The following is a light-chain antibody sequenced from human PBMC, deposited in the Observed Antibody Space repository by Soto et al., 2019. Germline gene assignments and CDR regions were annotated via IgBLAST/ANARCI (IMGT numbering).Light chain of an antibody. J-gene: IGKJ3*01. Sequence: VVMTQSPLSLPVTLGQPAAISCRSSDSLVYGDGNTYLNWFQQRPGQSPRRLIYKVFNRDSGVPDRFSGSGSGTDFTLKISRVEADDVGDYYCRQGSQWPPTCGPWTKVDIK. CDR3: RQGSQWPPT. CDR1: DSLVYGDGNTY. CDR2: KVF. V-gene: IGKV2-30*01.